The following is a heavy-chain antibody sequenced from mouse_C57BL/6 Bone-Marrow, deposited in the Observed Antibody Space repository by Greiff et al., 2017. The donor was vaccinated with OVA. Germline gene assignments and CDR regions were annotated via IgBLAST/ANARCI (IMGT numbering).Heavy chain of an antibody. CDR2: ISSGGSYT. V-gene: IGHV5-6*01. D-gene: IGHD1-1*01. Sequence: EVQRVESGGDLVKPGGSLKLSCAASGFTFSSYGMSWVRQTPDKRLEWVATISSGGSYTYYPDSVKGRFTISRDNAKNTLYLQMSSLKSEETAMYYCARHGVYYYGSSYVDAMDYWGQGTSVTVSS. J-gene: IGHJ4*01. CDR1: GFTFSSYG. CDR3: ARHGVYYYGSSYVDAMDY.